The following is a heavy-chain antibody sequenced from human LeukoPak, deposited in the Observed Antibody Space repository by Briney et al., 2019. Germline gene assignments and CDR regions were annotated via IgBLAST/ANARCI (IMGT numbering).Heavy chain of an antibody. CDR2: IYHSGST. CDR3: ARGRDGYNS. D-gene: IGHD5-24*01. J-gene: IGHJ4*02. CDR1: GGSISSYY. Sequence: PSETLSLTCTVFGGSISSYYWSWIRQPPGKGLEWIGYIYHSGSTNYNPSLKSRVTTSVDTSKNQFSLKLCSVTAADTAVYYCARGRDGYNSWGQGTLVTVSS. V-gene: IGHV4-59*08.